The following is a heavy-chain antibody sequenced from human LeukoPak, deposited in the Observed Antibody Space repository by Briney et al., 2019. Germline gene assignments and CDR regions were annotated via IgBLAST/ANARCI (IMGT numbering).Heavy chain of an antibody. CDR1: GYTFTSYY. V-gene: IGHV1-46*01. CDR2: INPSGGST. Sequence: ASVKVSCKASGYTFTSYYMHWVRQAPGQGLEWMGIINPSGGSTSYAQKFQGRVTMTRDTSTSTVYMELNSLRAEDTAVYYCAREDYGSGSYPYYYYGMDVWGQGTTVTVSS. D-gene: IGHD3-10*01. CDR3: AREDYGSGSYPYYYYGMDV. J-gene: IGHJ6*02.